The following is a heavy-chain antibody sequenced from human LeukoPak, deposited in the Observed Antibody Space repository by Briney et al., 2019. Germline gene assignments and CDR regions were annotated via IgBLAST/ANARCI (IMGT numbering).Heavy chain of an antibody. Sequence: GGSLRLSCAAFGFTFSSYGMHWVRQTPGKGLECVAFIRYDGGNQYYTDSVKGRFTISRDNAKNSLYLQMNSLRAEDTAVYYCARSSIAARSRFDPWGQGTLVTVSS. CDR3: ARSSIAARSRFDP. J-gene: IGHJ5*02. CDR1: GFTFSSYG. CDR2: IRYDGGNQ. D-gene: IGHD6-6*01. V-gene: IGHV3-30*02.